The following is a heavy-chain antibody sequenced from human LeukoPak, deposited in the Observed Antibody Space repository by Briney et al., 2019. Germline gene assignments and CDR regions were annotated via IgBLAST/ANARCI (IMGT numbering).Heavy chain of an antibody. Sequence: SVTLSLKASVYTYTGYYMHWVRRATGQGLGWVGGINPNSCCTNYAQKFQGRVTMTRDTFISTANMELLKLRSDDTAVHYCASVGDDFWSGYGPEYYYMDVWGKGTTVTVSS. V-gene: IGHV1-2*02. D-gene: IGHD3-3*01. J-gene: IGHJ6*03. CDR3: ASVGDDFWSGYGPEYYYMDV. CDR2: INPNSCCT. CDR1: VYTYTGYY.